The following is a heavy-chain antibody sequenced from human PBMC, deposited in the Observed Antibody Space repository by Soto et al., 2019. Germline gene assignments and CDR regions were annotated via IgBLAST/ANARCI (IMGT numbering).Heavy chain of an antibody. D-gene: IGHD3-16*01. V-gene: IGHV4-34*01. CDR1: GGSFSGYY. J-gene: IGHJ4*02. Sequence: SETLSLTCAVYGGSFSGYYWSWIRQPPGKGLEWIGEINHSGSTNYNPSLKSRVTISVDTSKNQFSLKLSSVTAADTAVYYCAREVVMGDFDYWGQGTLVTVSS. CDR2: INHSGST. CDR3: AREVVMGDFDY.